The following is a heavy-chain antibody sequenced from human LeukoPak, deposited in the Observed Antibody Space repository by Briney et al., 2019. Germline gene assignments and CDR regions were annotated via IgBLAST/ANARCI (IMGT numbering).Heavy chain of an antibody. J-gene: IGHJ4*02. V-gene: IGHV3-30*02. CDR3: AKDSVGMVRGVISSETY. CDR2: IRYDGSNK. CDR1: GFTFSSYG. D-gene: IGHD3-10*01. Sequence: PGGSLRLSCAASGFTFSSYGMHWVRQAPGKGLEWVAFIRYDGSNKYYADSVKGRFTISRDNSKNTLYLQTNSLRAEDTAVYYCAKDSVGMVRGVISSETYWGQGTLVTVSS.